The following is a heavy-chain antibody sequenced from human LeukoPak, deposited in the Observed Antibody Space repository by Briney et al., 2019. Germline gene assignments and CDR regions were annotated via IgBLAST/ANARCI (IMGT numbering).Heavy chain of an antibody. CDR3: ATSDRYASVYAFDI. CDR2: IWYDGSNK. D-gene: IGHD6-19*01. J-gene: IGHJ3*02. CDR1: GFTFSTYG. Sequence: QPGGSLRLSCAASGFTFSTYGLHWVRQAPGKGLEWVALIWYDGSNKYYADSVKGRFTISRDNSKNTLYLQMNSLRADDTAVYYCATSDRYASVYAFDIWGQGTMVTVSS. V-gene: IGHV3-33*01.